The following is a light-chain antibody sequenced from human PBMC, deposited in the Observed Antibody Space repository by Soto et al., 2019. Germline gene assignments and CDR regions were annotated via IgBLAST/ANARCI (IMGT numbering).Light chain of an antibody. Sequence: DIQMTQSPSSLSASVGDRVTITCRASQGIRDALGWYQQKPGKVPKRLIYSASSLQSGVPSRFSGRGSETEFTLTISSLQPEDFATYYCLQHSDYPFTFGQGTRLEI. CDR1: QGIRDA. CDR3: LQHSDYPFT. J-gene: IGKJ2*01. V-gene: IGKV1-17*01. CDR2: SAS.